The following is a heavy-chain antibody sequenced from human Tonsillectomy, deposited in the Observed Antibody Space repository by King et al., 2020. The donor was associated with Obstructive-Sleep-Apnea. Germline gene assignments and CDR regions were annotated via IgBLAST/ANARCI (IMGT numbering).Heavy chain of an antibody. CDR3: ANQCGGDCSLDY. Sequence: VQLVESGGGVVQPGRSLRVSCVVSAITFRKYGMHWVRQVPGKGLEWVAVIGHDVSNKYYPDSLKGRFTISRDNSRNTLYLQMNTLRAEETAVYHCANQCGGDCSLDYWGQGTQVTVSS. CDR2: IGHDVSNK. V-gene: IGHV3-33*06. D-gene: IGHD2-21*02. CDR1: AITFRKYG. J-gene: IGHJ4*02.